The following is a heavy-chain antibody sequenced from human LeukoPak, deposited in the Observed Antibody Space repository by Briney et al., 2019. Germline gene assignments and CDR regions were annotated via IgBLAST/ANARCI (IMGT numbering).Heavy chain of an antibody. CDR3: ARRGGSSWYRIHY. J-gene: IGHJ4*02. V-gene: IGHV4-34*01. Sequence: SETLPLTCAVYGGSFSGYYWSWIRQPPGKGLEWIGEINHSGSTNYNPSLKSRVTISVDTSKNQFSLKLSSVTAAGTAVYYCARRGGSSWYRIHYWGQGTLVTVSS. CDR2: INHSGST. CDR1: GGSFSGYY. D-gene: IGHD6-13*01.